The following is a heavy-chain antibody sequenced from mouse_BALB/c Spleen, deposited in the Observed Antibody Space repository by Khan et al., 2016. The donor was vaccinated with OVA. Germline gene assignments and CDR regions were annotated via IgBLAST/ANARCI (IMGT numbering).Heavy chain of an antibody. D-gene: IGHD2-4*01. CDR1: GFSLSNYG. CDR3: YSAYDCDEGGFAY. V-gene: IGHV2-9*02. Sequence: VQLVESGPGLVAPSQSLSITCTVSGFSLSNYGVHWVRQPPGKGLEWLGVIWTGGITNYNSALKSRLSISQDNSKSQVFLKMNRLQTDDTAIYSWYSAYDCDEGGFAYWGQGTLVTVSA. CDR2: IWTGGIT. J-gene: IGHJ3*01.